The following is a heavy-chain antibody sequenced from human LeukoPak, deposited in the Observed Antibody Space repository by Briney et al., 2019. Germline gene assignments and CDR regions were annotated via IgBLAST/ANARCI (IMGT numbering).Heavy chain of an antibody. CDR1: GFTFSSYW. CDR3: ARDGYSFGHDFDY. CDR2: IKGDGSST. J-gene: IGHJ4*02. Sequence: GGSLRLSCAASGFTFSSYWMHWVRHTPGKGLVWVSRIKGDGSSTSYGDSVKGRFTISRDNAKNTLYLQMNSLRAEDTAVYYCARDGYSFGHDFDYWGQGTLVTVSS. D-gene: IGHD5-18*01. V-gene: IGHV3-74*01.